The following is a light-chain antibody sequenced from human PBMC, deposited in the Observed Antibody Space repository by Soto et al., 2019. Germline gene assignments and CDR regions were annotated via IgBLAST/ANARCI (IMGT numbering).Light chain of an antibody. CDR1: QSISSY. CDR2: SAS. V-gene: IGKV1-39*01. CDR3: QQLNNWPLT. J-gene: IGKJ4*01. Sequence: DVQMTQSPSSLSASVGARVTITCRASQSISSYLNWYQQKPGKAPKLLIHSASALPSGVPSRFSGSGSGTDFTLTISSLEPEDFAVYYCQQLNNWPLTFGGVTKVAI.